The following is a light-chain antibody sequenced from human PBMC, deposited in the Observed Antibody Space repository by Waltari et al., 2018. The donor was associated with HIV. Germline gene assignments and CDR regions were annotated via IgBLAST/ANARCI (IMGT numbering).Light chain of an antibody. CDR1: QSVSNN. Sequence: SPGERATLSCRASQSVSNNLAWYQQKPGQAPRLLIYGASTRATGIPARFSGSGSGTEFTLTISSLQSEDFAVYYCQQYNDWLTFGGGTKVGVK. CDR2: GAS. J-gene: IGKJ4*01. CDR3: QQYNDWLT. V-gene: IGKV3-15*01.